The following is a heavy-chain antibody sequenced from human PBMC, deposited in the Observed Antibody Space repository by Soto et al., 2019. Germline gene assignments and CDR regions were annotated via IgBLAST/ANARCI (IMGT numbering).Heavy chain of an antibody. V-gene: IGHV1-2*02. CDR2: INPNSGGT. CDR1: GYTFTGYY. CDR3: ARDLGVGATRNMIDY. D-gene: IGHD1-26*01. Sequence: ASVKVSCKASGYTFTGYYIHWVRQAPGQGLEWMGWINPNSGGTNYAQKFQGRVTMTRDTSISTAYMELSRLRSDDTAVYYCARDLGVGATRNMIDYWGQGTLVTVSS. J-gene: IGHJ4*02.